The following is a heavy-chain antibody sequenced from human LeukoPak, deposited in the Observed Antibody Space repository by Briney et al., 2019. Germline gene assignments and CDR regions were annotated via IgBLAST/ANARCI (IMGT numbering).Heavy chain of an antibody. Sequence: ASVKVSCKASGYTFTSYGISWVRQAPGQGLEWMGWISAYNGITNYAQKLQGRVTMTTDTSTSTAYMELRSLRSDDTAVYYCARIVVVPAASYNWFDPWGQGTLVTVSS. CDR1: GYTFTSYG. V-gene: IGHV1-18*01. CDR3: ARIVVVPAASYNWFDP. CDR2: ISAYNGIT. D-gene: IGHD2-2*01. J-gene: IGHJ5*02.